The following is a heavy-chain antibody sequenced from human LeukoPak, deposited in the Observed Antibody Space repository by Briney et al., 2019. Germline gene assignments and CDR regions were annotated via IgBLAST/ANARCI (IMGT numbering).Heavy chain of an antibody. V-gene: IGHV3-53*01. CDR1: GFTVSSNY. Sequence: PGGSLRLSCSVSGFTVSSNYITWVSQPPGNWLEWVSVTYSDGTTYYANSVKGRFTISRGNSKDTLYLQMNGRRAEDRAVYDCARDWGGCSGGSCSGWSDPWGQGTLVTVSS. CDR3: ARDWGGCSGGSCSGWSDP. J-gene: IGHJ5*02. CDR2: TYSDGTT. D-gene: IGHD2-15*01.